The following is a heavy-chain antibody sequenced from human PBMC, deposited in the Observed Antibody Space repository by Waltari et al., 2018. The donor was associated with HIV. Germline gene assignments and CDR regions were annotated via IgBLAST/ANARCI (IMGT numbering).Heavy chain of an antibody. V-gene: IGHV4-4*07. CDR2: IYTSGST. D-gene: IGHD3-22*01. CDR1: GGSISSYY. CDR3: ASLGSSGSDAFDI. Sequence: QVQLQESGPGLVKPSETLSLTCTVSGGSISSYYWTWIRQPAGKGLEWIGRIYTSGSTNYNPSLKSRVTMSVDTSKNQFSLKLSSVTAADTAVYYCASLGSSGSDAFDIWGQGTMVTVSS. J-gene: IGHJ3*02.